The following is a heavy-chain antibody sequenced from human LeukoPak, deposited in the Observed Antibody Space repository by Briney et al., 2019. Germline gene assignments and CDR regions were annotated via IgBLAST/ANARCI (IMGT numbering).Heavy chain of an antibody. V-gene: IGHV3-23*01. CDR2: ISGNGAST. CDR1: GFTFSSYA. J-gene: IGHJ4*02. Sequence: GGSLRLSCAASGFTFSSYAMSWVRQAPGKGLERVSSISGNGASTYYADSVKGRFTISRDNSKNTLYLHMNSLRAEDTAVYYCAKDRGNYEGLYDYWGQGTLVTVSS. CDR3: AKDRGNYEGLYDY. D-gene: IGHD1-7*01.